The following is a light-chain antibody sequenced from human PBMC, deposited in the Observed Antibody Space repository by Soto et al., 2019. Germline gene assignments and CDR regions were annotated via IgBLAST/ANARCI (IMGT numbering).Light chain of an antibody. CDR2: KVS. V-gene: IGKV2-30*01. J-gene: IGKJ1*01. Sequence: DVVMTQSPLSLPVTLGQPASISCRSSQSLVYRDGNTYLNWFQQRPGQSPRRLIYKVSTRDSGVPDRFSGIVSGTDFTLKISRGEAEDVGVYYCMQGAHWPWTFGQGTKVEIK. CDR3: MQGAHWPWT. CDR1: QSLVYRDGNTY.